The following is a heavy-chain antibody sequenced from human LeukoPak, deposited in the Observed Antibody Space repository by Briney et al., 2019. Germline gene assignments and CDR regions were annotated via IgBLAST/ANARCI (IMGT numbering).Heavy chain of an antibody. CDR1: GITFSNSW. Sequence: GGSLRLSCAASGITFSNSWMCWVRQAPGKGLEWVSRVIRDGSFTNYADSVKGRFTISRDNAKNTLYLQMSSLRAEDTAVYFCVRDGDDFNFDYWGQGSLVTVSS. CDR2: VIRDGSFT. CDR3: VRDGDDFNFDY. D-gene: IGHD5-24*01. J-gene: IGHJ4*02. V-gene: IGHV3-74*01.